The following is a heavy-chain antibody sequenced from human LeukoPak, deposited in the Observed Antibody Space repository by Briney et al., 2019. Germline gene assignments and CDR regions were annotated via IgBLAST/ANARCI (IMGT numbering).Heavy chain of an antibody. D-gene: IGHD3-22*01. V-gene: IGHV1-18*01. J-gene: IGHJ4*02. CDR2: ISAYSGNT. Sequence: ASVKVSCKASGYTFTSYGISWVRQAPGQGLEWMGWISAYSGNTNYAQKLQGRVTMTTDTSTSTAYMELRSLRSDDTAVYYCARDLYYDSSGYFDYWGQGTLVTVSS. CDR1: GYTFTSYG. CDR3: ARDLYYDSSGYFDY.